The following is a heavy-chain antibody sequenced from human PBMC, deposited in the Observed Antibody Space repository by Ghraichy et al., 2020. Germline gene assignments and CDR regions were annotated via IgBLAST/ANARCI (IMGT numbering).Heavy chain of an antibody. CDR2: INHSGST. J-gene: IGHJ4*02. CDR1: GGSFSGYY. V-gene: IGHV4-34*01. CDR3: ARGASHMITIFGVVIIPRYYFDY. Sequence: SQTLSLTCAVYGGSFSGYYWSWIRQPPGKGLEWIGEINHSGSTNYNPSLKSRVTISVDTSKNQFSLKLSSVTAADTAVYYCARGASHMITIFGVVIIPRYYFDYSCQGTLVTVPS. D-gene: IGHD3-3*01.